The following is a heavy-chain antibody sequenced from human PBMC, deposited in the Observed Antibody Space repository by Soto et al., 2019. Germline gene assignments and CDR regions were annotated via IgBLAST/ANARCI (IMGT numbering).Heavy chain of an antibody. CDR2: INHSGST. Sequence: SETLSLTCAVYGGSFSGYYWSWIRQPPGKGLEWIGEINHSGSTNYNPSLKSRVTISVDTSKNQFSLKLSSVTAADTAVYYCASRRGGLRYFDWLPQRGFDPWGQGTLVT. D-gene: IGHD3-9*01. V-gene: IGHV4-34*01. CDR1: GGSFSGYY. J-gene: IGHJ5*02. CDR3: ASRRGGLRYFDWLPQRGFDP.